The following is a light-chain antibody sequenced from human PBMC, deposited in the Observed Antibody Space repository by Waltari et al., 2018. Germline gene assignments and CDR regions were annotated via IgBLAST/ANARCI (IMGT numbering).Light chain of an antibody. J-gene: IGLJ3*02. Sequence: QSVLSPPPSASGTPGQRVTISCDGRASHIGNTVGNWYQQVPGKAPQLRIYRSDLRPSGVAARFSASKSGTSASLAISGLQSEDEADYYCAAWDDSLNGHWVFGGGTKVTV. CDR1: ASHIGNTV. V-gene: IGLV1-44*01. CDR3: AAWDDSLNGHWV. CDR2: RSD.